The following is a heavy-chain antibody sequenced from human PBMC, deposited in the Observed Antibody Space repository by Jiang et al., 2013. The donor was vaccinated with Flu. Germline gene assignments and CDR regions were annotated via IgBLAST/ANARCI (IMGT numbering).Heavy chain of an antibody. J-gene: IGHJ4*02. V-gene: IGHV6-1*01. Sequence: TSQTLSLTCAISGDSVSNNSAAWNWIRQSPSRGLEWLGRTYYRSTWNSDYASSLKGRITINPDTSKNQFSLQLNSVTPEDTAVYYCARDKGGGWYFNNWGQGTLVTVSS. CDR2: TYYRSTWNS. CDR1: GDSVSNNSAA. CDR3: ARDKGGGWYFNN. D-gene: IGHD6-19*01.